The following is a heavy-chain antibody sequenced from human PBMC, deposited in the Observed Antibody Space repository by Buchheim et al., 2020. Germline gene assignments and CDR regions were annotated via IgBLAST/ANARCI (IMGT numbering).Heavy chain of an antibody. CDR2: ISGGGYKT. CDR1: GFTFDSHD. CDR3: ALENRYSSGWYSD. D-gene: IGHD6-19*01. Sequence: EGQLLESGGNLVQPGASLRLSCAASGFTFDSHDMNWVRQAPGMGLQWVSAISGGGYKTYYADSVKGRFTISRDNSKNSLYLQMNSLRAEDTAVYYCALENRYSSGWYSDWGQGTL. V-gene: IGHV3-23*01. J-gene: IGHJ4*02.